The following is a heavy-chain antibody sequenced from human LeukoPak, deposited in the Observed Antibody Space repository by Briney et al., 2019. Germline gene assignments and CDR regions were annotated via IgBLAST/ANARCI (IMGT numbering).Heavy chain of an antibody. Sequence: EASVKVSCKASGYTFTSYDVNWVRQATGQGPEWMGWMNPNSGNTGYAQKFQGRVTMTRNTSISTAYMELSSLRSEDTAVYYCAAREAGRSSLRPLDYWGQGTLVTVAS. D-gene: IGHD6-6*01. J-gene: IGHJ4*02. CDR3: AAREAGRSSLRPLDY. CDR2: MNPNSGNT. CDR1: GYTFTSYD. V-gene: IGHV1-8*01.